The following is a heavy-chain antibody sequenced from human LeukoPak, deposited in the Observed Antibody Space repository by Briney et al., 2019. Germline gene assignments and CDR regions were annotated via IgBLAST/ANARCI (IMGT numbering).Heavy chain of an antibody. CDR3: ARLPYYHYYYMDV. CDR1: GYTFTNYW. Sequence: GESLKIPCKGSGYTFTNYWIVWVRQMPGKGSEWMGIIYPGEFDTRYSPCFQGQVTISVDRSNSTAYLQWNSLKASDTAMYYCARLPYYHYYYMDVWGKGTTVSVSS. V-gene: IGHV5-51*01. J-gene: IGHJ6*03. CDR2: IYPGEFDT.